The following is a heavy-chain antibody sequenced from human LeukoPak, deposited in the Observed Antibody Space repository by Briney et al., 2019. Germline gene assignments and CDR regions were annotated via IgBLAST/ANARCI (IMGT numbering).Heavy chain of an antibody. J-gene: IGHJ6*03. V-gene: IGHV3-7*01. Sequence: PGGSLRLSCAASGFTFSSYWMSWVRQAPGKGLEWVANIKQDGSEKYYVDSVKGRFTISRDNAKNSLYLQMNSLRAEDTAVYYCATRGGNYYYYYMDVWGKGTTVTISS. CDR1: GFTFSSYW. D-gene: IGHD3-16*01. CDR2: IKQDGSEK. CDR3: ATRGGNYYYYYMDV.